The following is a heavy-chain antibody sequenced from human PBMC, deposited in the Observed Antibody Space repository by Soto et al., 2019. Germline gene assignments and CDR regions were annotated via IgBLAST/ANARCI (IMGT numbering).Heavy chain of an antibody. J-gene: IGHJ6*02. D-gene: IGHD3-10*01. Sequence: SETLSLTCAVYGGSFSGYYWSWIRQPPGKGLEWIGEINHSGSTNYNPSLKSRVTISVDTSKNQFSLKLSSVTAADTAVYYCARGKTYYYGSGRPYGMDVWGQGTTVTVSS. CDR1: GGSFSGYY. V-gene: IGHV4-34*01. CDR3: ARGKTYYYGSGRPYGMDV. CDR2: INHSGST.